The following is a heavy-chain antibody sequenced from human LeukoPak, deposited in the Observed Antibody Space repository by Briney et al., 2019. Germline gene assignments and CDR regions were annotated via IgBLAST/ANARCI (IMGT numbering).Heavy chain of an antibody. CDR2: INHSGST. CDR1: GGSFSGYY. Sequence: SETLSLTCVVYGGSFSGYYWSWIRQPPGKGLEWIGEINHSGSTNYNPSLKSRVTISVDTSKNQFSLKLSSVTAADTAVYYCARTAVGATTWFDPWGQGTLVTVSS. D-gene: IGHD1-26*01. J-gene: IGHJ5*02. CDR3: ARTAVGATTWFDP. V-gene: IGHV4-34*01.